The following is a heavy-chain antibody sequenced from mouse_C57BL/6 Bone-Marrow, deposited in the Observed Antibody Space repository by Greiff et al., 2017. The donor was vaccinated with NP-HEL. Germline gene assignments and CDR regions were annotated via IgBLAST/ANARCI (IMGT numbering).Heavy chain of an antibody. CDR3: ARSRGITTVVGDY. CDR1: GYTFTSYW. Sequence: VQLQQPGAELVMPGASVKLSCKASGYTFTSYWMHWVKQRPGQGLAWIGEIDPSDSYTNYNQKFKGKSTLTVDKSSSTAYMQLSSLTSEDSAVYYCARSRGITTVVGDYWGQGTTLTVSS. CDR2: IDPSDSYT. V-gene: IGHV1-69*01. J-gene: IGHJ2*01. D-gene: IGHD1-1*01.